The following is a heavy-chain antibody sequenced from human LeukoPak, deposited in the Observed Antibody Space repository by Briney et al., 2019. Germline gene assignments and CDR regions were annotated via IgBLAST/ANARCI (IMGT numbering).Heavy chain of an antibody. Sequence: SETLSLTCAVYGGSFSGYYWGWIRQPPGKGLEWIGSIYHSGSTYYNPSLKSRVTISVDTSKNQFSLKLSSVTAADTAVYYCARESAGDSGSSRDQVDYWGQGTLVTVSS. CDR2: IYHSGST. D-gene: IGHD1-26*01. CDR1: GGSFSGYY. V-gene: IGHV4-38-2*02. CDR3: ARESAGDSGSSRDQVDY. J-gene: IGHJ4*02.